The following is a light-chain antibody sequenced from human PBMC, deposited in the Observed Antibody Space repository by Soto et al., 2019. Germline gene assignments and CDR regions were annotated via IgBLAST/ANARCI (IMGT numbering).Light chain of an antibody. V-gene: IGKV1-5*01. Sequence: DIQMTQSPSSVSASVGDRVTITCRASQTITTWLVWYQQKPGKAPELLIYDASRLQSGVPPRFSGSGFGTEFSLTISGLQPDDSATYYCQQYSTYSGTFGQGTKVDIK. J-gene: IGKJ1*01. CDR3: QQYSTYSGT. CDR2: DAS. CDR1: QTITTW.